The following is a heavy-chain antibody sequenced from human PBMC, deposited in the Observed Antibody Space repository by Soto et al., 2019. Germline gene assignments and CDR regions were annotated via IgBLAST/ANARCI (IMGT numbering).Heavy chain of an antibody. J-gene: IGHJ4*02. V-gene: IGHV4-59*01. CDR1: GGSISSYY. Sequence: QVQLQESGPGLVKPSETLSLTCTVSGGSISSYYWSWIRQPPGKGLELIGYVYYSGTTNYNPSLKSRVTISVDTSKDHLSRKLGSVTAADTAVYDCASLGSGTGNTPYCDYGGRGTLVVVSA. CDR3: ASLGSGTGNTPYCDY. D-gene: IGHD1-7*01. CDR2: VYYSGTT.